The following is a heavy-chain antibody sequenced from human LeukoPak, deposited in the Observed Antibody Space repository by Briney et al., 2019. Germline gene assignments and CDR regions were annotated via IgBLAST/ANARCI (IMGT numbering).Heavy chain of an antibody. CDR1: GGSFSGYY. CDR3: ARRPLDTAMVDY. J-gene: IGHJ4*02. Sequence: PSETLSLTCAVYGGSFSGYYWSWIRQPPGKGLEWIGEINHSGSTNYNPSLKSRVTISVDTSKNRFSLKLSSVTAADTAVYYCARRPLDTAMVDYWGQGTLVTVSS. CDR2: INHSGST. D-gene: IGHD5-18*01. V-gene: IGHV4-34*01.